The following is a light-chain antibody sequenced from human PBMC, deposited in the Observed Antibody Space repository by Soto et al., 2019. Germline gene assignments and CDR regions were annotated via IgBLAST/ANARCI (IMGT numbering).Light chain of an antibody. CDR1: SSDVGTYSF. V-gene: IGLV2-23*01. Sequence: QLVLTQPASVSGSPGQSITISCTGTSSDVGTYSFVSWYQHHPGKAPKLMIFEASKRPSGVAIRFSGSKSGNTASLTISGLQAEDEADYYCCSYTSSTVVFGGGTKLTVL. CDR2: EAS. CDR3: CSYTSSTVV. J-gene: IGLJ2*01.